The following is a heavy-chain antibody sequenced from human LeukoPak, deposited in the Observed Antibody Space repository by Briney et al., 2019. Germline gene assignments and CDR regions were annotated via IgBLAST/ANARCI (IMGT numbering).Heavy chain of an antibody. D-gene: IGHD6-13*01. J-gene: IGHJ4*02. CDR1: GYTFTGYY. V-gene: IGHV1-2*02. CDR3: ARGEGSWCPSIIDY. CDR2: INPNSGGT. Sequence: ASVKVSCKASGYTFTGYYMHWVRQAPGQGLEWMGWINPNSGGTNYAQKFQGRVTMTRDTSISTAYMELSRLRSDDTAVYYCARGEGSWCPSIIDYWGQGTLVTVSS.